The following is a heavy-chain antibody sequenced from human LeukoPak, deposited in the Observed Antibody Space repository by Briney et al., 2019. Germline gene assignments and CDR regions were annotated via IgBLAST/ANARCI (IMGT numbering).Heavy chain of an antibody. V-gene: IGHV3-23*01. D-gene: IGHD4/OR15-4a*01. Sequence: GGSLRLSCAASGFTFSSYAISWVRQAPGKGLEWVSSISGSGGSTFYTDSVKGRFTISRDNSKNTLYLQMDSLRAEDTAVYFCAKAMTLSNYDWYYFDYWGQGSLVTVSS. CDR1: GFTFSSYA. J-gene: IGHJ4*02. CDR3: AKAMTLSNYDWYYFDY. CDR2: ISGSGGST.